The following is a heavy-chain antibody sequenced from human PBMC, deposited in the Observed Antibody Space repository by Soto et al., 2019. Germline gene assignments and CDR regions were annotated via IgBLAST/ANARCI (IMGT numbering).Heavy chain of an antibody. Sequence: QVQLVQSGAEEKQPGASVKVSCKASGYTFSTCIIHWVRQASGQRFEWMGWVNGGNGNTQNSQKFQGRLTITKDTSATTAYMELSSLTSEDTAVYYCARRPLLESHFDYWGQGTLVTVS. CDR2: VNGGNGNT. CDR1: GYTFSTCI. V-gene: IGHV1-3*05. CDR3: ARRPLLESHFDY. J-gene: IGHJ4*02.